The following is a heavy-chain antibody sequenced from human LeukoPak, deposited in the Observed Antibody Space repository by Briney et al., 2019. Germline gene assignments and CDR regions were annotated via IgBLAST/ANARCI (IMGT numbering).Heavy chain of an antibody. V-gene: IGHV5-51*01. Sequence: GESLKISCKGSGYSFTSYWIGWVRQMPGKGLAWMGIIYPGDSDTKFSPSFQGQVTISADKSIPTAYLQWSSLKASGTAMYYCARHNYGGNSLYWYFDLWGRGTLVTVSS. CDR2: IYPGDSDT. CDR3: ARHNYGGNSLYWYFDL. D-gene: IGHD4-23*01. CDR1: GYSFTSYW. J-gene: IGHJ2*01.